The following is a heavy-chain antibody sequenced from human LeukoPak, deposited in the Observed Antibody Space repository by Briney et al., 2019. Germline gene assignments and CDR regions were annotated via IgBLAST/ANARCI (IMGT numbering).Heavy chain of an antibody. D-gene: IGHD6-25*01. Sequence: PGRSLRLSCAASGFTFNTYGMHWVRQAPGKGLEWVAVISNDGSNKYYVDSVKGRFTISRDNSKNTLYLQMNNLTADDTAVYYCARAPGYLAPPGYWGQGTLVTVSS. CDR2: ISNDGSNK. V-gene: IGHV3-30*03. CDR3: ARAPGYLAPPGY. CDR1: GFTFNTYG. J-gene: IGHJ4*02.